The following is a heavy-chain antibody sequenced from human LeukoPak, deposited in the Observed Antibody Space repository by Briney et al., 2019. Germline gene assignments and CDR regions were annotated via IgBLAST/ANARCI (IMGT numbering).Heavy chain of an antibody. CDR1: GGSISISNYF. D-gene: IGHD6-19*01. V-gene: IGHV4-39*01. Sequence: SETLSLTCSVSGGSISISNYFWGWIRQPPGKGLEWIASRSSTGITHYHSSLESRISVSAETSKSQFSLRLTSLTAADTAVYYYAFSGWFWGAFDYWGQGILVTVSS. CDR2: RSSTGIT. J-gene: IGHJ4*02. CDR3: AFSGWFWGAFDY.